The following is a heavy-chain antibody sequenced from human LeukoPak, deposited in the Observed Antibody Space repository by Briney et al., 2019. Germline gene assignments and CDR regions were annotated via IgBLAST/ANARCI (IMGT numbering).Heavy chain of an antibody. CDR2: IRSKANSYAT. V-gene: IGHV3-73*01. Sequence: GGSLKLSCAASGFTFSDSTMHWVRQASGKGLEWVGRIRSKANSYATAYAASVKGRFTISRDDSKNTAYLQMVSLKTEDTAVYYCTSSPPGATYYYYMDVWGKGTTVTVSS. J-gene: IGHJ6*03. CDR3: TSSPPGATYYYYMDV. D-gene: IGHD1-14*01. CDR1: GFTFSDST.